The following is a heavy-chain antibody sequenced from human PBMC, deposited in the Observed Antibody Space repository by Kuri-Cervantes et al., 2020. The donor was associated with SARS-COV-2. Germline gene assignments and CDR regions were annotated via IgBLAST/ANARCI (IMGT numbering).Heavy chain of an antibody. CDR1: GFTISSNG. V-gene: IGHV3-30*02. CDR2: IRYDGSNK. J-gene: IGHJ3*02. D-gene: IGHD3-22*01. Sequence: GSLRLSCAASGFTISSNGMHWVRQAPGKGLEWVAFIRYDGSNKYYADSVKGRFTISRDNSKNTLYLQMNSLRAEDTAVYYCAKDVDYYDSSGYYPDAFDIWGQGTMVTVSS. CDR3: AKDVDYYDSSGYYPDAFDI.